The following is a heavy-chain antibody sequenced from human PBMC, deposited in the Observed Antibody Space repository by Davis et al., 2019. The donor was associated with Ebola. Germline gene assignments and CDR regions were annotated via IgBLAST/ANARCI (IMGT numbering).Heavy chain of an antibody. CDR3: ARVSPPPAAIRGRVYYYYGMDV. CDR1: GYTFTGYY. D-gene: IGHD2-2*02. V-gene: IGHV1-2*02. J-gene: IGHJ6*02. Sequence: ASVKVSCKASGYTFTGYYMHWVRQAPGQGLEWMGWINPNSGGTNYAQKFQGRVTMTTDTSTSTAYMDLRSLRSDDTAVYYCARVSPPPAAIRGRVYYYYGMDVWGQGTTVTVSS. CDR2: INPNSGGT.